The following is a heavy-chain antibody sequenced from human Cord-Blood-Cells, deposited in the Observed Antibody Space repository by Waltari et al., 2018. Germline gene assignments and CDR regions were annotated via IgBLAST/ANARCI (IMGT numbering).Heavy chain of an antibody. D-gene: IGHD2-2*01. Sequence: QVQLQESGPGLVTPSETLSLTCTVSGGSLRSYYWSWLRQPPGQGLGGIGYIYYSVSTNYNPSLKSRVTISVDTSKNQFSLKLSSVTAADTAVYYCARDRGDCSSTSCYADWFDPWGQGTLVTVSS. V-gene: IGHV4-59*01. CDR1: GGSLRSYY. J-gene: IGHJ5*02. CDR2: IYYSVST. CDR3: ARDRGDCSSTSCYADWFDP.